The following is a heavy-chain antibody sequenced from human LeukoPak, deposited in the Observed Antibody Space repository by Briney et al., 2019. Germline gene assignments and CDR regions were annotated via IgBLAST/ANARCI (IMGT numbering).Heavy chain of an antibody. V-gene: IGHV3-7*01. CDR3: ARGASNYGNWEVGY. Sequence: GGSLRLSCAASGFTFSSYWMSWVRRAPGKGLEWVANIKQDGSEKYYVDSVKGRFTISRDNAKNSLYLQMNSLRAEDTAVYYCARGASNYGNWEVGYWGQGTLVTVSS. D-gene: IGHD4-11*01. CDR2: IKQDGSEK. J-gene: IGHJ4*02. CDR1: GFTFSSYW.